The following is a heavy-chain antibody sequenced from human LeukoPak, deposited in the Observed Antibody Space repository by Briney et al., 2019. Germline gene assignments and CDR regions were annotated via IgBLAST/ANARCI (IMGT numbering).Heavy chain of an antibody. D-gene: IGHD3-3*01. CDR2: IYYSGST. CDR1: GGSISSSSYY. CDR3: AAELSAYDPFDS. V-gene: IGHV4-39*07. Sequence: SETLSLTCTVSGGSISSSSYYWGWIRQPPGKGLEWIGSIYYSGSTYYNPSLKSRITISVDTSKNQFSLKLSSVTAADTAVYYCAAELSAYDPFDSWGQGTLVTVSS. J-gene: IGHJ4*02.